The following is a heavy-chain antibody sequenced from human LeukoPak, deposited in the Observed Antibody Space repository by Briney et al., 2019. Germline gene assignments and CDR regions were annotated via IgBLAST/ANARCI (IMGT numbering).Heavy chain of an antibody. J-gene: IGHJ5*02. V-gene: IGHV3-11*01. CDR2: ISSSGSTI. CDR3: ARDISGYSYALVP. Sequence: GGSLRLSCAASGFTFSDYYMSLIRQAPGKGLEWVPYISSSGSTIYYADSVKGRFTISRDNAKNSLYLQMNSLRAEDTAVYYCARDISGYSYALVPWGQGTLVTVSS. D-gene: IGHD5-18*01. CDR1: GFTFSDYY.